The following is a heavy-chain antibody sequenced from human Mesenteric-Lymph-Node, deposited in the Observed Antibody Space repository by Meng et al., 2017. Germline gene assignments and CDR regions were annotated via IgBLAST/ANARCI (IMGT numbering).Heavy chain of an antibody. CDR2: IKQDGSEK. Sequence: GESLKISCAASGFTFNNYAMSWVRQAPGKGLEWVANIKQDGSEKYYVDSVKGRFTISRDNAKNSLYLQMNSLRAEDTAVYYCARESLVATTPYYFDYWGQGTLVTVSS. J-gene: IGHJ4*02. V-gene: IGHV3-7*01. D-gene: IGHD5-12*01. CDR1: GFTFNNYA. CDR3: ARESLVATTPYYFDY.